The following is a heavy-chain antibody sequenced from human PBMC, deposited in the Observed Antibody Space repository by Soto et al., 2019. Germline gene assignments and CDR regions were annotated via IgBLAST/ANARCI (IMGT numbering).Heavy chain of an antibody. CDR2: IYYSGST. D-gene: IGHD3-3*01. J-gene: IGHJ4*02. CDR3: ACHPTITTNFDS. V-gene: IGHV4-59*08. Sequence: SETLSLTCTVSDVSITSYHWSWIRQPPGKGLEWIGYIYYSGSTNSDPSLKSRVTMSVDTSKNQFSLKLSSVTAADTAVYYCACHPTITTNFDSWGQGTPVTVSS. CDR1: DVSITSYH.